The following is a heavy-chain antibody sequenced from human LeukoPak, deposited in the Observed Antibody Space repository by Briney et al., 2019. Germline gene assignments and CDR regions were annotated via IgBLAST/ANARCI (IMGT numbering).Heavy chain of an antibody. CDR3: ARDPRDGYGHFDY. Sequence: GGSLRLSCAASGFAFNTYAMHWVRQAPGKGLEWVTLIWHDGSHKFYIDSVRGRLTIARDNSKRTVYLQMNSLKPEDTGVYYCARDPRDGYGHFDYWGQGTLVTVSS. J-gene: IGHJ4*02. V-gene: IGHV3-30*02. CDR2: IWHDGSHK. D-gene: IGHD5-24*01. CDR1: GFAFNTYA.